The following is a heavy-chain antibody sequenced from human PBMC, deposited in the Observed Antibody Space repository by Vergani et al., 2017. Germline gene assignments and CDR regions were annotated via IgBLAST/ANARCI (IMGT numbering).Heavy chain of an antibody. Sequence: QVQLVQSGAEVKKPGSSVKVSCKASGGTFSSYAISWVRQAPGQGLEWMGGIIPIFGTANYAQKFQGRVTITADESTSTAYMELSSLRSGDTAVYYCACPRYSSSWTANGMDVWGQGTTVTVSS. J-gene: IGHJ6*02. CDR2: IIPIFGTA. D-gene: IGHD6-13*01. CDR1: GGTFSSYA. V-gene: IGHV1-69*12. CDR3: ACPRYSSSWTANGMDV.